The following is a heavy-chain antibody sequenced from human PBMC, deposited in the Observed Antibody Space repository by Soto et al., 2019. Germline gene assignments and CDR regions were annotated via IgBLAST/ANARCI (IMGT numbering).Heavy chain of an antibody. CDR3: ARDRGGLVY. J-gene: IGHJ4*02. CDR1: GGSITNYY. V-gene: IGHV4-59*01. D-gene: IGHD6-25*01. CDR2: IYYSGST. Sequence: SETLSLTCTVSGGSITNYYWSWIRQPPGKGLEWIGYIYYSGSTNYSPSLKSRVTISVDTSKYQFSLKLSSVTAADTAVYYCARDRGGLVYWGQGILVTVSS.